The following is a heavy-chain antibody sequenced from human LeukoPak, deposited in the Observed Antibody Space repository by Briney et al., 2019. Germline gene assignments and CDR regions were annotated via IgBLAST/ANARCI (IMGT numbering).Heavy chain of an antibody. V-gene: IGHV4-34*01. CDR1: GGSFSGYY. CDR2: INHSGST. Sequence: SETLSLTCAVYGGSFSGYYWSWIRQPPGKGLERIGEINHSGSTNYNPSLKSRVTISVDTSKNQFSLKLSSVTAADTAVYYCARELALGDYDYVWGSYRPPTGGHGEAFDIWGQGTMVTVSS. D-gene: IGHD3-16*02. CDR3: ARELALGDYDYVWGSYRPPTGGHGEAFDI. J-gene: IGHJ3*02.